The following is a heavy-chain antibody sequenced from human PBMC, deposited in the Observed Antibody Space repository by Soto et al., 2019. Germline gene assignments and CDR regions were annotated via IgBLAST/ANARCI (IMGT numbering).Heavy chain of an antibody. CDR2: VSDDGRRK. CDR1: GFTFSTYG. CDR3: AKGLFDYSSSSLQKNYLDH. D-gene: IGHD6-6*01. V-gene: IGHV3-30*18. J-gene: IGHJ4*02. Sequence: QVQLVESGGGMVQPGTSLRLSCAASGFTFSTYGMHWVRQAPGKGLEWVAVVSDDGRRKYHADSVKDRFTISKDNSKNTLYLQMNSLRGEDTAMYYCAKGLFDYSSSSLQKNYLDHWGQRTLVTVSS.